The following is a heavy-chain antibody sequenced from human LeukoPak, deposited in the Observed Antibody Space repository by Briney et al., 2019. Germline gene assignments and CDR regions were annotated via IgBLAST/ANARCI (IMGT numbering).Heavy chain of an antibody. Sequence: GGSLRLSCAASGFTFSNYGVHWVRQAPGKGLEWVSFIRFDGSNKYYADSVKGRFTISRDNAKNSLYLQMNSLRAEDTALYYCARERGRAFDIWGQGTMVTVSS. CDR2: IRFDGSNK. D-gene: IGHD3-16*01. CDR3: ARERGRAFDI. V-gene: IGHV3-30*02. J-gene: IGHJ3*02. CDR1: GFTFSNYG.